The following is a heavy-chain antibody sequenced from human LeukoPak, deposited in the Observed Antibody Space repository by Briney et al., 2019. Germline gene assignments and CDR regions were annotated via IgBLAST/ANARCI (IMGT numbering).Heavy chain of an antibody. V-gene: IGHV3-21*01. D-gene: IGHD3-10*01. Sequence: GGSLRLSCAASGFTFSSYSMNWVRQAPGKGLEWVSSISSSSSYIYYADSVKGRFTISRDNAKNSLYLQMNSLRAEDTAVYYCARGESYGSGSTGYWGQGTLVTVFS. CDR1: GFTFSSYS. J-gene: IGHJ4*02. CDR2: ISSSSSYI. CDR3: ARGESYGSGSTGY.